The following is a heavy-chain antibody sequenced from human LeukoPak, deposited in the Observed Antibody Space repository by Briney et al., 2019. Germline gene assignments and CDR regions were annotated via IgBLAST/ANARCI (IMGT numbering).Heavy chain of an antibody. J-gene: IGHJ4*01. V-gene: IGHV3-33*08. CDR3: ATDLNWAFDY. D-gene: IGHD7-27*01. CDR2: MKYDGSDI. CDR1: GFTFSDYY. Sequence: PGGSLRLSCAASGFTFSDYYMSWIRQAPGKGLEWVAVMKYDGSDIYYADSVKGRFTISRDNSKTMVYLQMNSLRVEDTAVYYCATDLNWAFDYWGQGTLVPVSS.